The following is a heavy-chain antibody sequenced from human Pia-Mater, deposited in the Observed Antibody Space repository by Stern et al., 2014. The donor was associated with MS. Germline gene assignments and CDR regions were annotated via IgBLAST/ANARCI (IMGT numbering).Heavy chain of an antibody. J-gene: IGHJ4*02. CDR2: ISSGGSYI. V-gene: IGHV3-21*01. Sequence: VQLVESGGGLVKPGGSLRLSCAASGFTFSSYSMNWVRQAPGQGLEWVASISSGGSYIYYEDSLQGRFTISRDNAKNSLYLQMNSLRAEDTAVYYCARGRGGNYRYYFDYWGQGTLVTVSS. CDR1: GFTFSSYS. CDR3: ARGRGGNYRYYFDY. D-gene: IGHD4-23*01.